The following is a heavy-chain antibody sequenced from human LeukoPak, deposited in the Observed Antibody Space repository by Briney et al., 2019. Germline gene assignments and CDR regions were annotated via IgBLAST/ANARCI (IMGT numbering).Heavy chain of an antibody. D-gene: IGHD6-13*01. V-gene: IGHV3-74*01. Sequence: GGSLRLSCAASGFTFSAYWMHWVRQAPGKGLVWVSRIDADGTTTAYADSVKGRFTISRDNAKNTLYLQMNSLRAEDTAVYYCAGSSSWYEPYDYWGQGTLVTVSS. CDR2: IDADGTTT. CDR1: GFTFSAYW. J-gene: IGHJ4*02. CDR3: AGSSSWYEPYDY.